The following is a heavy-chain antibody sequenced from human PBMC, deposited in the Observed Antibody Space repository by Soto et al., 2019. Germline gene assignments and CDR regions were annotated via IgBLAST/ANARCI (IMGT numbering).Heavy chain of an antibody. CDR2: IPSSTSYI. CDR1: GFTFSNYN. V-gene: IGHV3-21*01. Sequence: DVQLLESGGGLVKPGGSLRLSCAASGFTFSNYNMNWVRQAPGKGLEWVASIPSSTSYIFYADSVQGRFTISRDNTKNSLYLQMNSLSAEDTAVYYCARDFGGILRFGESWGQGNRGTVSS. J-gene: IGHJ5*02. D-gene: IGHD3-10*01. CDR3: ARDFGGILRFGES.